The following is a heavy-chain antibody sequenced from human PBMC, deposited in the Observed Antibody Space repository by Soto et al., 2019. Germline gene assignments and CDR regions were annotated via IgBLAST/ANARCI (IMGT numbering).Heavy chain of an antibody. CDR3: ARGPMSGDPIDY. CDR2: IYYSVST. CDR1: GGSISSGGYH. D-gene: IGHD4-17*01. V-gene: IGHV4-31*03. J-gene: IGHJ4*02. Sequence: SETLSLTCTVSGGSISSGGYHWSWIRQHPGKGLEWIGYIYYSVSTYYNPSLKSRVTISVDTSKNQFSLKLSSVTAADTAVYYCARGPMSGDPIDYWGQGTLVTVSS.